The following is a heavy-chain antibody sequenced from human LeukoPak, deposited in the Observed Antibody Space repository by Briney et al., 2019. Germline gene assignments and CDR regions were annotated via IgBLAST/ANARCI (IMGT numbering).Heavy chain of an antibody. CDR2: ISYDGSNK. CDR3: ARDSGYDLGSYYGMDV. CDR1: GFTFSSYA. J-gene: IGHJ6*02. D-gene: IGHD5-12*01. V-gene: IGHV3-30*07. Sequence: GGSLRLSCAASGFTFSSYAMHWVRQAPGKGLEWVAVISYDGSNKYYADSVKGRFTISRDNAKNSLYLQMNSLRAEDTAVYYCARDSGYDLGSYYGMDVWGQGTTVTVSS.